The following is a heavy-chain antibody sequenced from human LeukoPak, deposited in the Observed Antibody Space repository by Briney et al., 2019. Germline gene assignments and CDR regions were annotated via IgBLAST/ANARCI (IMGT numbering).Heavy chain of an antibody. D-gene: IGHD2-15*01. CDR3: AKVGYCSGGSCYPVAFDI. Sequence: PGGSLRLSCAASGFTFDDYAMRWVRQAPGKGLEWVSLISGDGGSTYYADSVKGRFTISRDNSKNSLYLQMNSLRTEDTALYYCAKVGYCSGGSCYPVAFDIWGQGTMVTVSS. CDR2: ISGDGGST. V-gene: IGHV3-43*02. J-gene: IGHJ3*02. CDR1: GFTFDDYA.